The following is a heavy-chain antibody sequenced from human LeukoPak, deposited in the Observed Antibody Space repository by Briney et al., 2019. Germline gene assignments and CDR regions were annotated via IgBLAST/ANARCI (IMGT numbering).Heavy chain of an antibody. D-gene: IGHD2-15*01. CDR3: ARHRRYCSGGSCYSHYYYYMDV. V-gene: IGHV5-51*01. CDR1: GYSFTSYW. Sequence: GESLKISCKGSGYSFTSYWIGWVRQMPGKGLEWMGIIYPGDSDTRYSPSFQGQVTISADKSISTAYLQWSSLKASDTAMYYCARHRRYCSGGSCYSHYYYYMDVWGKGTTVTVSS. CDR2: IYPGDSDT. J-gene: IGHJ6*03.